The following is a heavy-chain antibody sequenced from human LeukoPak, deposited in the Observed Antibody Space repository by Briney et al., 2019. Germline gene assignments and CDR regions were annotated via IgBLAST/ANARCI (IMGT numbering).Heavy chain of an antibody. D-gene: IGHD3-10*01. CDR2: ISDSGSYT. Sequence: GGSLRLSCAVSGLPYSSYYMSGIRQAPGKGLEWISYISDSGSYTNYADSVGGRFTISRDNAKNSLFLQMNSLRADDTAVYYCATTMGRGPGGHFVSWGQGTLVTVSS. J-gene: IGHJ4*02. CDR3: ATTMGRGPGGHFVS. V-gene: IGHV3-11*03. CDR1: GLPYSSYY.